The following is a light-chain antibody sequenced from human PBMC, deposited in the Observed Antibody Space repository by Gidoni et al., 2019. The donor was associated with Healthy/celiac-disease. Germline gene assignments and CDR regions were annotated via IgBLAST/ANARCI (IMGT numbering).Light chain of an antibody. CDR3: QQYGSSPVST. Sequence: EIVLTQSPGTLSLSPGERATLSCRASQSVSSSYLAWYQQKPGQAPRLLIYGASSRATGIPDRFSGSGSGTDFTLTISRLEPEDFAVYYCQQYGSSPVSTFXPXTKVDIK. CDR2: GAS. CDR1: QSVSSSY. V-gene: IGKV3-20*01. J-gene: IGKJ3*01.